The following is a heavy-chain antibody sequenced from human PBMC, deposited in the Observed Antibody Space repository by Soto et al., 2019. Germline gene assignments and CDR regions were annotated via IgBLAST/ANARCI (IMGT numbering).Heavy chain of an antibody. CDR1: GDSISNSRFY. D-gene: IGHD3-22*01. CDR2: IYHTGNA. CDR3: ARDYFDSSDYTTNWFDP. V-gene: IGHV4-39*01. J-gene: IGHJ5*02. Sequence: SETLSLTCSVSGDSISNSRFYWAWIRQPPGEGLEWIGSIYHTGNAYYNPSLKSRVTILVDTSKNQFSLKLTSVTAADTALYYCARDYFDSSDYTTNWFDPWGQGSLVTVSS.